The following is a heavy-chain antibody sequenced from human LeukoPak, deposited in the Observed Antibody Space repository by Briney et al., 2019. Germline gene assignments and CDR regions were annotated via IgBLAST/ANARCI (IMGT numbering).Heavy chain of an antibody. V-gene: IGHV4-30-4*01. D-gene: IGHD3-22*01. Sequence: SETLSLTCTVSGGSISSGDYYWSWIRQPPGKGLEWIGYIYYSGSTYYNPSLKSRVTISVDTSKNQFSLKLSSVTAADTAVYYCARDHYYDSGEGYYGMDVWGQGTTVTVSS. CDR2: IYYSGST. CDR1: GGSISSGDYY. J-gene: IGHJ6*02. CDR3: ARDHYYDSGEGYYGMDV.